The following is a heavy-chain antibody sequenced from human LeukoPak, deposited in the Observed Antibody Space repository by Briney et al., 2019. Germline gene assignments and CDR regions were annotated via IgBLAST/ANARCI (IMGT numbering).Heavy chain of an antibody. J-gene: IGHJ5*02. D-gene: IGHD4-17*01. CDR2: INPNSGGT. V-gene: IGHV1-2*02. CDR1: GYTFTGYY. CDR3: ARDGGDYGDYDWFDP. Sequence: ASVKVSCKASGYTFTGYYMHWVRQAPGQGLEWIGWINPNSGGTNYAQKFQGRVTMTRDTSISTAYMELSRLRSDDTAVYYCARDGGDYGDYDWFDPWGQGTLVTVSS.